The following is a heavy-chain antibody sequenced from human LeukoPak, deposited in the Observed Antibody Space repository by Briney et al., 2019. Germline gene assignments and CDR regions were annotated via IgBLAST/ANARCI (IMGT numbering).Heavy chain of an antibody. CDR3: ARDRETYYYGSGSYRH. CDR2: IIPILGIA. J-gene: IGHJ4*02. CDR1: GGTFSSYA. Sequence: SVTVSCKASGGTFSSYAISWVRQAPGQGLEWMGRIIPILGIANYAQKFQGRVTITADKSTSTAYMELSSLRSEDTAVYYCARDRETYYYGSGSYRHWGQGTLVTVSS. D-gene: IGHD3-10*01. V-gene: IGHV1-69*04.